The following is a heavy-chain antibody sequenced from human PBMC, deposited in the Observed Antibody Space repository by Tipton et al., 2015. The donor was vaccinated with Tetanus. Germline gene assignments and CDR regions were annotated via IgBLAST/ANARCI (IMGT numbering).Heavy chain of an antibody. V-gene: IGHV4-59*01. CDR1: GVSISSYY. Sequence: TLSLTCTVSGVSISSYYWSWIRQSPGKGLEWIGYIFYAGSTNSNPSLKSRVTISVDKAKNQFSLQLRSVTAADTAVYYCARTTRRWLHPDFWGPGTLVTVTS. CDR2: IFYAGST. CDR3: ARTTRRWLHPDF. J-gene: IGHJ4*02. D-gene: IGHD5-24*01.